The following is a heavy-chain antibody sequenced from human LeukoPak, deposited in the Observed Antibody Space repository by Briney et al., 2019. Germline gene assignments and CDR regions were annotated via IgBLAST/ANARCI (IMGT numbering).Heavy chain of an antibody. V-gene: IGHV1-8*01. J-gene: IGHJ4*02. Sequence: ASVKVSCKASGYTFTSYDINWVRQATGQGLEWMGWMNPNSGNTGYTQKFQGRVTMTRSTSINTAYMEVSSLRSEDTAVYCCARGLSGWYYFDYWGQGTLVTVSS. CDR3: ARGLSGWYYFDY. CDR1: GYTFTSYD. D-gene: IGHD6-19*01. CDR2: MNPNSGNT.